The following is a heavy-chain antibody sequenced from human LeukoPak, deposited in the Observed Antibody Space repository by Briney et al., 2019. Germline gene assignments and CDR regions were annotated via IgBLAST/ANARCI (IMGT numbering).Heavy chain of an antibody. D-gene: IGHD2-8*01. Sequence: SETLSLTCAVSGGSISSGGYSWSWIRQPPGKGLEWIGNIYYSGSTYYNPSLKSRVIISVDTSKNQFSLKLSSVTAADTAVYYCARACTSGTPFNTLRWNYYYYYDLDVWGNGTTVTVSS. CDR1: GGSISSGGYS. V-gene: IGHV4-30-4*07. CDR3: ARACTSGTPFNTLRWNYYYYYDLDV. CDR2: IYYSGST. J-gene: IGHJ6*03.